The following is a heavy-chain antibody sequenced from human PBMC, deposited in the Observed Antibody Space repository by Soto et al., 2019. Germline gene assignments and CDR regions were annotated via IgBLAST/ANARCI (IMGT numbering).Heavy chain of an antibody. CDR2: IYSGGST. V-gene: IGHV3-53*01. CDR3: ARDTYIRNYYGSGYEKYYGMDV. Sequence: GGSLRLSCAASGFTVSSNYMSWVRQAPGKGLEWVSVIYSGGSTYYADSVKGRFTISRDNSKNTLYLQMNSLRAEDTAVYYCARDTYIRNYYGSGYEKYYGMDVWGQGTTVTVSS. J-gene: IGHJ6*02. CDR1: GFTVSSNY. D-gene: IGHD3-10*01.